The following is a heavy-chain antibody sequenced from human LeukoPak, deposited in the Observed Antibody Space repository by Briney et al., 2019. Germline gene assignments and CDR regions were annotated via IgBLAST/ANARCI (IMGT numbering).Heavy chain of an antibody. V-gene: IGHV4-59*01. Sequence: SETLSLTCTVSGGSISSYYWSWIRQPPGKGLEWIGYIYYSGSTNYNPSLKSRVTISVDTSKNQFSLKLSSVTAADTAVYYCARATGRWSGYYNNWFDPWGQGTLVTVFS. CDR3: ARATGRWSGYYNNWFDP. J-gene: IGHJ5*02. CDR2: IYYSGST. D-gene: IGHD3-3*01. CDR1: GGSISSYY.